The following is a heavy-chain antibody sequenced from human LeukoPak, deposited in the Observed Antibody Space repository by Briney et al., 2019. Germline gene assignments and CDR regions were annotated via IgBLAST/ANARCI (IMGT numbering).Heavy chain of an antibody. J-gene: IGHJ4*02. CDR3: ARGGVAAWVQLWTPFDY. Sequence: ASVKVSCKASGYTFTGYYMHWVRQAPGQGLEWMGWINPNSGGTNYAQKFQGRVTMTRDTSISTAYMELSRLRSDDTAVYYCARGGVAAWVQLWTPFDYWGQGTLVTVSS. CDR1: GYTFTGYY. CDR2: INPNSGGT. D-gene: IGHD5-18*01. V-gene: IGHV1-2*02.